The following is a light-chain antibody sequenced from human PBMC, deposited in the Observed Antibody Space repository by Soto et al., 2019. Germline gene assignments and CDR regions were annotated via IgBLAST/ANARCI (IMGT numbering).Light chain of an antibody. CDR1: SSNIGAGYD. CDR3: QSYDSSLSRFYV. V-gene: IGLV1-40*01. J-gene: IGLJ1*01. Sequence: QSVPTQPPSASGAPGQRVTISCTGSSSNIGAGYDVHWYQQLPGTAPNLLIYGNSNRPSGVPDRFSGSKSGTSASLAITGLQAEDEADYYCQSYDSSLSRFYVFGTGTKVTVL. CDR2: GNS.